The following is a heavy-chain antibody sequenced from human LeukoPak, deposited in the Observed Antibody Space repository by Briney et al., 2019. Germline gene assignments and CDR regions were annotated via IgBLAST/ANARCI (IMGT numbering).Heavy chain of an antibody. D-gene: IGHD5-12*01. J-gene: IGHJ4*02. Sequence: GASVKVSCKASGYTFTGYYMHWVRQAPGQGLEWMGRINPNSGGTNYAQKFQGRVTMTRDTSISTAYMELSRLRSDDTAVYYCASAVATPDPTFGYWGQGTLVTVSS. CDR2: INPNSGGT. CDR1: GYTFTGYY. V-gene: IGHV1-2*06. CDR3: ASAVATPDPTFGY.